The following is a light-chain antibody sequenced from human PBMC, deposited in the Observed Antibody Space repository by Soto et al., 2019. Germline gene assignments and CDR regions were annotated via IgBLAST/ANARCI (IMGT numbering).Light chain of an antibody. CDR1: QTISSS. CDR3: QQYSNWPPYT. J-gene: IGKJ2*01. Sequence: DTVMTQSPVTLSVSPGDTVTLSCRAGQTISSSLAWYQQTPGQAPRLLIYGASSRATGVPARFSGSESGTEFTLTISSLQSEDFAVYYCQQYSNWPPYTFGQGTK. CDR2: GAS. V-gene: IGKV3-15*01.